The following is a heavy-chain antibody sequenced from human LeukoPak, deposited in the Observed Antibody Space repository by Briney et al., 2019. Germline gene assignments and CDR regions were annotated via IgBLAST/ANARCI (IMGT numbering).Heavy chain of an antibody. CDR1: GGPISSYY. Sequence: PSETLSLTCTVSGGPISSYYWSWIRQPPGKGLEWIGYIYYSGSTNYNPSLKSRVTISVDTSKNQFSLKLSSVTAADTAVYYCARRTYYDFWSGYHTGDWFDPWGQGTLVTVSS. CDR3: ARRTYYDFWSGYHTGDWFDP. D-gene: IGHD3-3*01. V-gene: IGHV4-59*08. CDR2: IYYSGST. J-gene: IGHJ5*02.